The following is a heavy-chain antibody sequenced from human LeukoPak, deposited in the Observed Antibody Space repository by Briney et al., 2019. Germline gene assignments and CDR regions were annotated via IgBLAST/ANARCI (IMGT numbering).Heavy chain of an antibody. CDR3: ARDRQSITIFGVLIPIYMDV. CDR1: GFTFSSYS. D-gene: IGHD3-3*01. V-gene: IGHV3-21*01. Sequence: GGSLRLSCAASGFTFSSYSMNWVRQAPGKGLEWVSFISSSSSYIYHADSVKGRFTISRDNAKNSLYLQMNSLRAEDTAVYYCARDRQSITIFGVLIPIYMDVWGKGTTVTVSS. J-gene: IGHJ6*03. CDR2: ISSSSSYI.